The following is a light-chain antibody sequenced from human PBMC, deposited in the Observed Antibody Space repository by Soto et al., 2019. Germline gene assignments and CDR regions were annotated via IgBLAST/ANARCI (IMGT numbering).Light chain of an antibody. V-gene: IGKV1-9*01. CDR2: GAS. CDR3: QQLQRTPFT. J-gene: IGKJ3*01. Sequence: GARVTITCRASQDISRYLAWYQQRAGKAPKLLIYGASTLQSGVPSRFSGSGSGTEFTLTISSLQPEDFATYHCQQLQRTPFTFGPGTTVDV. CDR1: QDISRY.